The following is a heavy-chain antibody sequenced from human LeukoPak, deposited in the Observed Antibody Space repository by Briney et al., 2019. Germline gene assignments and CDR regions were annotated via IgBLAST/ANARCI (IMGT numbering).Heavy chain of an antibody. CDR2: IWFDGSNK. Sequence: SGGSLRLSCAASGFTFSNYGMHWVRQAPGKGLEWVAVIWFDGSNKYYADSVKGRFTISGDNSKSTLYLQLNSLRAEDTAVYYCARGGGDDAFDIWGQGTMVTVSS. D-gene: IGHD3-10*01. V-gene: IGHV3-33*01. J-gene: IGHJ3*02. CDR1: GFTFSNYG. CDR3: ARGGGDDAFDI.